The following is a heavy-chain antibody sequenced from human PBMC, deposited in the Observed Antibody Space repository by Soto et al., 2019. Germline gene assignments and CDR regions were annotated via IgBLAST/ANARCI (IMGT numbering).Heavy chain of an antibody. CDR2: ISYDGSNK. CDR1: GFTFSSYA. CDR3: ARGIVGDYYGIDV. J-gene: IGHJ6*02. V-gene: IGHV3-30-3*01. Sequence: QVQLVESGGGVVQPGRSLRLSCAASGFTFSSYAMHWVRQAPGKGLEWVAVISYDGSNKYYADSVKGRFTISRDNSKNTLYLQMNSLRAEDTAVYYCARGIVGDYYGIDVWGQGTTVTVSS. D-gene: IGHD2-15*01.